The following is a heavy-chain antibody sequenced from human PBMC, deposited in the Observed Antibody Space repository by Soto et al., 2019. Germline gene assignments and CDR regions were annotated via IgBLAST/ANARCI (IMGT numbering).Heavy chain of an antibody. CDR1: GGSISSSSW. J-gene: IGHJ4*02. Sequence: QVQLQESGPGLVKPSGTLSLTCAVSGGSISSSSWWTWVRQSPGKGLEWIGEIFESGATNYNPSLRSRLTMSVDRSMNQFSLNLGSLTAADTAVYFCTTSHAGELTSWGQGTLVTVSS. D-gene: IGHD1-7*01. CDR3: TTSHAGELTS. CDR2: IFESGAT. V-gene: IGHV4-4*02.